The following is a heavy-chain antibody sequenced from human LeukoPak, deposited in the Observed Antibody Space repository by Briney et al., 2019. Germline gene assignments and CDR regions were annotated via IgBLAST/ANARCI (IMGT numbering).Heavy chain of an antibody. J-gene: IGHJ4*02. D-gene: IGHD1-26*01. Sequence: TGRPPRLSCAASGFTVSGNYMSWVRQAPGKGLEWVSVIYRGGSTYYADSVKGRFTISRDNSKNTLYLQMNNLRAEDTAVYYCAMATWVGGLDYWGQGTLVTVSS. CDR2: IYRGGST. V-gene: IGHV3-66*01. CDR3: AMATWVGGLDY. CDR1: GFTVSGNY.